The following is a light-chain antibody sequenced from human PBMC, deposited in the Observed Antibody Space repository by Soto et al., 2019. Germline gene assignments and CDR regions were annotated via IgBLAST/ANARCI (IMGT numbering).Light chain of an antibody. CDR2: GAS. CDR1: LSLSNSV. V-gene: IGKV3-20*01. CDR3: QQYGISPWT. J-gene: IGKJ1*01. Sequence: IDLTQSPGTLSLPPGDRATLFCRASLSLSNSVLAWYQQKPGQAPRLLIYGASKRATGVPDRFSGRGSGTDFTLTISRLEPEDFAVYFCQQYGISPWTFGQGTKVDIK.